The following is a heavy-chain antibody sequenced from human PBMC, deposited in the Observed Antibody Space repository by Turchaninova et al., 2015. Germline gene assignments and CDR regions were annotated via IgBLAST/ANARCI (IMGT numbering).Heavy chain of an antibody. Sequence: QVTLKESGPVLVKPTETLTLTSTVSGFSLSNARKGVSWTRPPPGKALEWLSHIFSNDETPHSTSLKSRLTIYKDTSKSQVVLTMTNMDPVDTATYYCARIQTYYEFWSGFPNWFDPWGQGTLVTVSS. CDR1: GFSLSNARKG. J-gene: IGHJ5*02. V-gene: IGHV2-26*01. CDR3: ARIQTYYEFWSGFPNWFDP. CDR2: IFSNDET. D-gene: IGHD3-3*01.